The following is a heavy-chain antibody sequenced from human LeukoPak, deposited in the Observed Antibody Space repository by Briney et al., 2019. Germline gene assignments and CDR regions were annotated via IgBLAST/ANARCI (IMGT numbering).Heavy chain of an antibody. Sequence: ASVKVSCKASGYTFTGYYMHWVRQAPGQGLEWMGWINPNSGGTNYAQKFQGRVTMTRDTSISTAYMELSRLRSDDTAVYYCARLYYYDSSVYYKKNFDSGGQGPLVTVPP. CDR3: ARLYYYDSSVYYKKNFDS. CDR2: INPNSGGT. V-gene: IGHV1-2*02. D-gene: IGHD3-22*01. J-gene: IGHJ4*02. CDR1: GYTFTGYY.